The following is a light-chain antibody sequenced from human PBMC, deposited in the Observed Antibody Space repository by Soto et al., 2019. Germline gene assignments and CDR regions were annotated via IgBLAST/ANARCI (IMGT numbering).Light chain of an antibody. CDR1: QSVSSY. CDR2: DAS. Sequence: EIVLTQSPATLSLSPGERATLSCRASQSVSSYFAWYQQKPGQAPRLLIYDASNRATGIPARFSGSGSGTDFTLTISRLEPEDFAVYYCQQRSNWLGFTFCPGTKVDIK. CDR3: QQRSNWLGFT. J-gene: IGKJ3*01. V-gene: IGKV3-11*01.